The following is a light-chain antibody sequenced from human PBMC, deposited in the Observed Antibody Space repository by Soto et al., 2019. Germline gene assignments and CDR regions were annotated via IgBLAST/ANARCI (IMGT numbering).Light chain of an antibody. CDR3: QQAHSFPYT. CDR2: DAS. CDR1: QSVSSS. Sequence: DIQMTQSPSTLSAFVGDRVTITCRASQSVSSSLAWYQQKPGKAPKLLIYDASTLESGVPSRFSGSGYGTEFTLTINSLQPGDFATYYCQQAHSFPYTFGQGTKLEIK. V-gene: IGKV1-5*01. J-gene: IGKJ2*01.